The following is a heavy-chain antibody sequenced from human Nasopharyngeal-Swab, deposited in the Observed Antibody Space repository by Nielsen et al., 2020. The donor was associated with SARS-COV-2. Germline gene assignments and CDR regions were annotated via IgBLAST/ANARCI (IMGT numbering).Heavy chain of an antibody. CDR3: AADLARTTGTTN. D-gene: IGHD1-1*01. Sequence: SVKVSCKASGFTFTSSTVQWVRQDQGQRLEGIGWIVVGSGNTTYAQKFQERVTITRDMSTSTAYMELSSLRSEDTAVYYCAADLARTTGTTNWGQGTLVTVSS. V-gene: IGHV1-58*01. CDR2: IVVGSGNT. CDR1: GFTFTSST. J-gene: IGHJ4*02.